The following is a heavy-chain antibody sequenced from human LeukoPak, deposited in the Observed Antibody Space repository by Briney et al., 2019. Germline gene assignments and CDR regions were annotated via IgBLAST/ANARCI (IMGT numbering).Heavy chain of an antibody. CDR3: ARDRHESAYYYGSGSPSHDDAFDI. Sequence: GASVKVSCKASGYTFTSYGISWGRQAPGQRLEGMGWISAYNGNTNYAQKLQGRVTMTTDTSTSTAYMELRRLRSDDTAVYYCARDRHESAYYYGSGSPSHDDAFDIWGQGTMVTVSS. V-gene: IGHV1-18*01. D-gene: IGHD3-10*01. CDR2: ISAYNGNT. J-gene: IGHJ3*02. CDR1: GYTFTSYG.